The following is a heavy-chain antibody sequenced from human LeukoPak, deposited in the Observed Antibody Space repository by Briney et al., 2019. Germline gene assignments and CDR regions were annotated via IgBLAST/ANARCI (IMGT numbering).Heavy chain of an antibody. D-gene: IGHD2-21*02. V-gene: IGHV3-21*06. J-gene: IGHJ3*01. CDR3: TRVDNCGGDCGSFDL. Sequence: TGGSLRLSCAASGFVFSDYNINWVRQAPGKGLEWVAFISSSSRYIYYADSLQGRVAISRVNAKNSLDLQLNSLRAEDTAMYYCTRVDNCGGDCGSFDLWGHGTMVIVSS. CDR1: GFVFSDYN. CDR2: ISSSSRYI.